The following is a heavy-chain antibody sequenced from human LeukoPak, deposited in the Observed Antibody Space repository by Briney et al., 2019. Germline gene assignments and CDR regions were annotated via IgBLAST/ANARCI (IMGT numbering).Heavy chain of an antibody. Sequence: PGGSLRLSCAASGFTFSSYAMHWVRQAPGKGLEWVAVISYDGSNKYYADSVKGRFTISRDNSKNTLYLQMNSLRAEDTAVYYCARDNLSPSGSFQNFDYWGQGTLVTVSS. J-gene: IGHJ4*02. D-gene: IGHD3-10*01. CDR1: GFTFSSYA. V-gene: IGHV3-30-3*01. CDR3: ARDNLSPSGSFQNFDY. CDR2: ISYDGSNK.